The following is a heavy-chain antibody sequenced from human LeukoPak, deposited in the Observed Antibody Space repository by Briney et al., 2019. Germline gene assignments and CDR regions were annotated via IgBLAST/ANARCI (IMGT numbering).Heavy chain of an antibody. CDR2: INPNSGGT. V-gene: IGHV1-2*02. D-gene: IGHD1-1*01. CDR1: GYTFTGCY. CDR3: ARDPGGTGTITGDDY. Sequence: ASVKVSCKASGYTFTGCYMHWVRQAPGQGLEWMGWINPNSGGTNYAQKFQGRVTMTRDTSISTACMELSRLRSDDTAVYYCARDPGGTGTITGDDYWGQGTLVTVSS. J-gene: IGHJ4*02.